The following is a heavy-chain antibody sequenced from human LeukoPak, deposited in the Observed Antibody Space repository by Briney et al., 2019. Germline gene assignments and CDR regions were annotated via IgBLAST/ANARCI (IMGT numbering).Heavy chain of an antibody. V-gene: IGHV1-18*01. CDR3: ARWYYDILTGYYRPFDY. Sequence: ASVKVFCKASGYTFTSYGISWVRQAPGQGLEWMGWISAYNGNTNYAQKLQGRVTMTTDTSTSTAYMELRSLRSDDTAVYYCARWYYDILTGYYRPFDYWGQGTLVTVSS. CDR2: ISAYNGNT. J-gene: IGHJ4*02. CDR1: GYTFTSYG. D-gene: IGHD3-9*01.